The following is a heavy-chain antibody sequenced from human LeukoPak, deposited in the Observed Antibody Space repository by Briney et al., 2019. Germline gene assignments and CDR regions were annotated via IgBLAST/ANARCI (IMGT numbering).Heavy chain of an antibody. J-gene: IGHJ4*02. CDR3: AREIGSSPWFDY. Sequence: PSETLSLTCAVYGGSFSGYYWSWIRQPPGKGLEWIGEINHSGSTNYNPSLKSRVTISVDTSKNQFSLKLSSVTAADTAVYYCAREIGSSPWFDYWGQGTLVTVSS. V-gene: IGHV4-34*01. CDR1: GGSFSGYY. CDR2: INHSGST. D-gene: IGHD6-13*01.